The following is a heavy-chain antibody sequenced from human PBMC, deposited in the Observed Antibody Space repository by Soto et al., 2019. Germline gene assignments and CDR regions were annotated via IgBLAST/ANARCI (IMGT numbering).Heavy chain of an antibody. CDR1: GYSFTDYD. D-gene: IGHD1-1*01. CDR2: VSPDHGNA. V-gene: IGHV1-8*01. CDR3: EVTTGS. Sequence: QVQVVQSRAEVKKPGASVKVSCKTSGYSFTDYDINWVRQAPGQGLEWMGWVSPDHGNAGYAQHXXGXFTLTTNTSINTAYMELNSLTSEDTAVYYCEVTTGSWGQGTMVTVSS. J-gene: IGHJ4*02.